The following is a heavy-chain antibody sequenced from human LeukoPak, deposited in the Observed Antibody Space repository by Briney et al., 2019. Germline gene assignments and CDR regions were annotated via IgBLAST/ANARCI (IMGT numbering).Heavy chain of an antibody. Sequence: SGPTLVNPTQTLTLTCTFSGFSLSTSGMCVSWIRQPPGKALEWLARIDWDDDKYYSTSLKTRPTISKDTSKNQVVLTMTNMDPVDTATYYCARMDMDNYYFDYWGQGTLVTVSS. V-gene: IGHV2-70*11. CDR3: ARMDMDNYYFDY. CDR2: IDWDDDK. CDR1: GFSLSTSGMC. D-gene: IGHD1-20*01. J-gene: IGHJ4*02.